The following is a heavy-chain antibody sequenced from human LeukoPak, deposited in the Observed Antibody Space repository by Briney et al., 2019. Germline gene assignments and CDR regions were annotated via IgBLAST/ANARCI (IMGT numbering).Heavy chain of an antibody. CDR3: ARGEDYYGSGSYYY. D-gene: IGHD3-10*01. CDR2: IYYSGST. J-gene: IGHJ4*02. CDR1: GGSISSYY. Sequence: PSETLSLTCTVSGGSISSYYWSWIRQPPGKGLEWIGYIYYSGSTNYNPSLKSRVTISVDTSKNQFSLKLSSVTTADTAVYYCARGEDYYGSGSYYYWGQGTLVTVSS. V-gene: IGHV4-59*01.